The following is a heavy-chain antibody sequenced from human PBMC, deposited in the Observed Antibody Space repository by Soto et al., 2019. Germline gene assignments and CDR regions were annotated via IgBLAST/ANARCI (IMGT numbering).Heavy chain of an antibody. D-gene: IGHD3-9*01. V-gene: IGHV4-61*08. CDR2: VYYSGST. Sequence: PSETLSLTCTASGGSVSSGGYYWTWIRQPPGKGLEWIGDVYYSGSTKYNPSLKSRVTISVDTSKNQFSLKLSSVTAADTAVYYCAGSTINWFDPWGQGTLVTVSS. J-gene: IGHJ5*02. CDR1: GGSVSSGGYY. CDR3: AGSTINWFDP.